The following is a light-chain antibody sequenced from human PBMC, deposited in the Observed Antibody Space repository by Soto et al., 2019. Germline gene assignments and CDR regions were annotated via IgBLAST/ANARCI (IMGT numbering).Light chain of an antibody. Sequence: DIVMTQSPDSLAVSLGERATINCKSSQSVLYSSNHQNYLAWYQQKPGQPPQLLIYWASTRESGVPDRFSGSGSGTDFTLTISILQAVDVGVYYCQQYYTTPLTFGGGTKVEIK. CDR2: WAS. CDR3: QQYYTTPLT. CDR1: QSVLYSSNHQNY. V-gene: IGKV4-1*01. J-gene: IGKJ4*01.